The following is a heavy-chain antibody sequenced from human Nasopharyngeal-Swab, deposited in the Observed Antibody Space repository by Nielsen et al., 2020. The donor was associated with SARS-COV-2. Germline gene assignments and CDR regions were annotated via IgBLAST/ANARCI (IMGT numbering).Heavy chain of an antibody. CDR3: ARGLGSGKGFDY. J-gene: IGHJ4*02. D-gene: IGHD5-12*01. Sequence: ASVKVSCKASGSPFPIYFLLFVGKERGQGLEWMGWISAYNGNTNYAQKLQGRVTMTTDTSTSTAYMELRSLRSDDTAVYYCARGLGSGKGFDYWGQGTLVTVSS. CDR1: GSPFPIYF. CDR2: ISAYNGNT. V-gene: IGHV1-18*01.